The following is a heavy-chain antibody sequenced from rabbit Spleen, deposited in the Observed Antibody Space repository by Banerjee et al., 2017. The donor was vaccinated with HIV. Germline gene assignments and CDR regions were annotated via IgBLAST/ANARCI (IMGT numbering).Heavy chain of an antibody. Sequence: QSLEESGGDLVKPGASLTLTCTASGFSFSSSDYMCWVRQAPGKGLEWIVCIDGGSSGSTYYATWAKGRFTVSKTSSTTGTLQMTSLTASDTATYFCARDLYTSGWGALSYGLDLWGQGTLVTVS. CDR2: IDGGSSGST. J-gene: IGHJ6*01. V-gene: IGHV1S40*01. CDR1: GFSFSSSDY. CDR3: ARDLYTSGWGALSYGLDL. D-gene: IGHD4-1*01.